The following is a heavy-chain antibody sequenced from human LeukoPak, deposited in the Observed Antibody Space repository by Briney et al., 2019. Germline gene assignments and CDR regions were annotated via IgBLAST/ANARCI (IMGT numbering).Heavy chain of an antibody. CDR1: GLTVSSNS. V-gene: IGHV3-53*01. CDR3: ARGAGRVGGDD. D-gene: IGHD1-26*01. J-gene: IGHJ4*02. CDR2: INSGGNT. Sequence: GGSLRLSCVASGLTVSSNSVSWVRQAPGKGLEWVSVINSGGNTYYADSVKGRFTFSRDNSKNTLSLQMNSLRAEDTAVYFCARGAGRVGGDDWGQGTLVTVSS.